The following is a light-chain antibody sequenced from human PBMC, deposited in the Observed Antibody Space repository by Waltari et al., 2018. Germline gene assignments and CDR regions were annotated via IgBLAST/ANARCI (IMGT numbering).Light chain of an antibody. CDR1: HGIRNW. J-gene: IGKJ3*01. CDR2: ATS. Sequence: TCRAGHGIRNWLAWYQQKPGKAPNLLIYATSSLQTGVPSRFSGSGSGTEFTLTISSLQPEDFATYYCQQANSFPITFGPGTKVDIK. CDR3: QQANSFPIT. V-gene: IGKV1-12*01.